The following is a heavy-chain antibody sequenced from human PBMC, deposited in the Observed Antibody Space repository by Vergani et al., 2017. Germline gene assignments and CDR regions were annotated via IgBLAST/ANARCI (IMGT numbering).Heavy chain of an antibody. CDR3: AKSRSTHYYYYYMDV. V-gene: IGHV3-9*01. CDR2: ISWNSGSI. Sequence: EVQLVESGGGLVQPGRSLRLSCAASGFTFDDYAMHWVRQAPGKGLEWVSGISWNSGSIGYADSVKGRFTISRDNAKNSLYLQMNSLRAEDTALYYCAKSRSTHYYYYYMDVWGKGTTVTVS. J-gene: IGHJ6*03. CDR1: GFTFDDYA. D-gene: IGHD2-15*01.